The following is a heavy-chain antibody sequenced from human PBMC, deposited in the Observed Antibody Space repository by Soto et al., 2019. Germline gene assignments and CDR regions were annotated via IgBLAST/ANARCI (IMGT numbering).Heavy chain of an antibody. Sequence: GSGPTLVNPTQTLTLTCTFSGFSLSTSGMRVSWIRQPPGKALEWLARIDWDDDKLYSTSLKTRLTISKDTSKNQVVLTMTNMDPVDTATYYCARSIVAAGNRRFDPWGQGTLVTVSS. D-gene: IGHD6-13*01. V-gene: IGHV2-70*04. CDR2: IDWDDDK. J-gene: IGHJ5*02. CDR1: GFSLSTSGMR. CDR3: ARSIVAAGNRRFDP.